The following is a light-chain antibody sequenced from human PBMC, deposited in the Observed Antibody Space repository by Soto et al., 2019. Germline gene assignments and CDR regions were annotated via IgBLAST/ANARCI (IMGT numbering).Light chain of an antibody. J-gene: IGKJ5*01. CDR3: QQYNKWPPIT. CDR2: GAS. CDR1: QSVSSN. V-gene: IGKV3-15*01. Sequence: VMNQSQETVFGCPGESVCRSGRDSQSVSSNLAWYQQKPGQAPRLLIFGASTRATGIPARFSGSGSGTEFTLTISSLQSEDFAVYYCQQYNKWPPITFGQGTRLDIK.